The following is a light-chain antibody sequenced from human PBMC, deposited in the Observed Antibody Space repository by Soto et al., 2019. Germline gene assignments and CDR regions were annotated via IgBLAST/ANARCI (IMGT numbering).Light chain of an antibody. Sequence: DIQMTQSPSTLSSSIVDTVTVACRASQGISNWLAWYQQKPGKAPKLLIFHASSLESGVPSRVSGSGSGTEFNIKISSMQPDDFETYYCQQYNTYPWTFGQGTKVDIK. V-gene: IGKV1-5*01. CDR2: HAS. CDR1: QGISNW. J-gene: IGKJ1*01. CDR3: QQYNTYPWT.